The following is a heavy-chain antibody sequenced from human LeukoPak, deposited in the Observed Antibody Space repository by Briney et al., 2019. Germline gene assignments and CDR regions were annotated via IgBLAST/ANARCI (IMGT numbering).Heavy chain of an antibody. D-gene: IGHD3-22*01. CDR3: ARRYYDSSGYYYFDY. J-gene: IGHJ4*02. CDR2: TYYSGST. CDR1: GGSISSYY. Sequence: KSSETLSLTCTVSGGSISSYYWSWIRQPPGKGLEWIGYTYYSGSTNYNPSLKSRVTISVDTSKNQFSLKLSSVTAADTAVYYCARRYYDSSGYYYFDYWGQGTLVTVSS. V-gene: IGHV4-59*01.